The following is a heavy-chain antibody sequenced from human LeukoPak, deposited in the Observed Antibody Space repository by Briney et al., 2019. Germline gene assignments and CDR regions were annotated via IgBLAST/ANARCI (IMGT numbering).Heavy chain of an antibody. Sequence: ASVKVSCKASGGTFSSYAISWVRQAPGQGLEWMGGIIPIFGTANYAQKFQGRVTITADESTSTAYMELSSLRSEDTAVYYCARGPGQTIFDWGYYMDVWGKGTTVTVSS. D-gene: IGHD3-3*01. J-gene: IGHJ6*03. CDR2: IIPIFGTA. CDR3: ARGPGQTIFDWGYYMDV. V-gene: IGHV1-69*13. CDR1: GGTFSSYA.